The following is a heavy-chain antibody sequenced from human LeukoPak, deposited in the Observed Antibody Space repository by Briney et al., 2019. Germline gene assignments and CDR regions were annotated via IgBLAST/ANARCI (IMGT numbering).Heavy chain of an antibody. D-gene: IGHD3-10*01. Sequence: GGSLRLSCAASGFTSSNYWMHWVRQDPGKGLVWVSFINPDGSTTNYADSVKGRFTISRDNAKNALYLQMNSLRAEDTAVYYCAKDLHYGSADYWGQGTLVTVSS. V-gene: IGHV3-74*01. CDR2: INPDGSTT. CDR1: GFTSSNYW. J-gene: IGHJ4*02. CDR3: AKDLHYGSADY.